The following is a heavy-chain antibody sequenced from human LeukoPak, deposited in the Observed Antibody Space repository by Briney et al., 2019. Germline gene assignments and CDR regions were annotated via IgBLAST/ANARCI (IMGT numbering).Heavy chain of an antibody. D-gene: IGHD2-2*01. CDR3: ANRGIYQNWFDP. V-gene: IGHV3-7*01. CDR1: GFTFSSYW. J-gene: IGHJ5*02. CDR2: IEQDGSEK. Sequence: GGSLRLSCVASGFTFSSYWMSWVRQAPGKGLEWVANIEQDGSEKYYVDSVKGRFTISRDNAKNSLYLQMNSLRAEDTAVYYCANRGIYQNWFDPWGQGTLVTVSS.